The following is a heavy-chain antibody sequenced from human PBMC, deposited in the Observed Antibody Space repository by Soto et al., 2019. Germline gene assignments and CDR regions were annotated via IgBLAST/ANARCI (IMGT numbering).Heavy chain of an antibody. CDR1: GFTFSSYS. D-gene: IGHD2-15*01. CDR2: ISSSSSTI. Sequence: EVQLVESGGGLVQPGGSLRLSCAASGFTFSSYSMNWVRQAPGKGLEWVSYISSSSSTIYDSDSVKGRFSISRDNAKNSLYLQMNSLRAEDTAVYYCARDKGRSPLDYWGQGTLVTVSS. CDR3: ARDKGRSPLDY. V-gene: IGHV3-48*01. J-gene: IGHJ4*02.